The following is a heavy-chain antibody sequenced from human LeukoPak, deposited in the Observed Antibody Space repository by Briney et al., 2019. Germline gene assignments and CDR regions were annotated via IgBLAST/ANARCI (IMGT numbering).Heavy chain of an antibody. Sequence: ASVKVSCKASGYTFTSYGISWVRQAPGQGLEWMGWISAYNGNTNYAQKLQGRVTMTTDTSTNTAYMELRSLRSDDTAVYYCARDTGWFGELSIDYWGQGTLVTVSS. J-gene: IGHJ4*02. CDR1: GYTFTSYG. D-gene: IGHD3-10*01. CDR3: ARDTGWFGELSIDY. CDR2: ISAYNGNT. V-gene: IGHV1-18*01.